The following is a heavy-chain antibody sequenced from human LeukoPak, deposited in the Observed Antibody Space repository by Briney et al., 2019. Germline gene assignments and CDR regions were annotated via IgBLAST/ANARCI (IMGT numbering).Heavy chain of an antibody. J-gene: IGHJ4*02. D-gene: IGHD4-17*01. CDR1: GFTFSSYA. CDR3: AKVYGYYFDY. CDR2: ISGSGDNT. V-gene: IGHV3-23*01. Sequence: GGSLRLSCAASGFTFSSYAMSWVRQAPGKGLEWVSSISGSGDNTNYADSVKGRFTISRDNSKYTLYLQMNSLRAEDTAVFYCAKVYGYYFDYWGQGTLVTVSS.